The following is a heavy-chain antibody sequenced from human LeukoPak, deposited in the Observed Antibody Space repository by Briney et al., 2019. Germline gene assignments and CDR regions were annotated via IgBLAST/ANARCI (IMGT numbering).Heavy chain of an antibody. CDR1: GRSFSGYY. V-gene: IGHV4-34*01. D-gene: IGHD6-13*01. Sequence: PSETLSLTCAVYGRSFSGYYWSWIRQPPGKGLEWIGEINHSGSTNYNPSLKSRVTISVDTSKNQFSLKLSSVTAADTAVYYCARNIAAAGTPRFYTLRFFDYWGQGTLVTVSS. CDR3: ARNIAAAGTPRFYTLRFFDY. J-gene: IGHJ4*02. CDR2: INHSGST.